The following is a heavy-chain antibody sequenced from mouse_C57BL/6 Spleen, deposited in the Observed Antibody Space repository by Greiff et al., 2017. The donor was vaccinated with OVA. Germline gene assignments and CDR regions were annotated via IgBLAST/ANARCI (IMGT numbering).Heavy chain of an antibody. CDR1: GFTFSNYW. Sequence: DVKLQESGGGLVQPGGSMKLSCVASGFTFSNYWMNWVRQSPEKGLEWVAQIRLKSDNYATHYAESVKGRFTIARDDSKSSVYLQMNNLRAEDTGIYYCTGRGGDYWGQGTSVTVSS. CDR3: TGRGGDY. J-gene: IGHJ4*01. CDR2: IRLKSDNYAT. V-gene: IGHV6-3*01.